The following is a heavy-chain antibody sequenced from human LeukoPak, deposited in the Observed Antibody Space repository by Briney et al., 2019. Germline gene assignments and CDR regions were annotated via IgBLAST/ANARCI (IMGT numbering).Heavy chain of an antibody. CDR1: GFTFSSYA. Sequence: GGSLRLSCAASGFTFSSYAMSWVRQAPGKGPEWVSAISGSGGSTYYADSVKGRFTISRDNSKNTLYLQMNSLRAEDTAVYYCAKEPYLLTMGDYFDYWGQGTLVTVSS. J-gene: IGHJ4*02. CDR2: ISGSGGST. D-gene: IGHD4/OR15-4a*01. CDR3: AKEPYLLTMGDYFDY. V-gene: IGHV3-23*01.